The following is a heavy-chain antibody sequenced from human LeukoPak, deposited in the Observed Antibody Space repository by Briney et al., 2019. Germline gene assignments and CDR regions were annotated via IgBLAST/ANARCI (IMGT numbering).Heavy chain of an antibody. V-gene: IGHV3-48*01. CDR2: ISSSSSTI. D-gene: IGHD2-2*02. CDR3: ARDGYCSSTSCYIGRYYYYMDV. Sequence: GGSLRLSCAASGLTFSSYAMSWVRQAPGKGLEWVSYISSSSSTIYYADSVKGRFTISRDNAKNSLYLQMNSLRAEDTAVYYCARDGYCSSTSCYIGRYYYYMDVWGKGTTVTVSS. CDR1: GLTFSSYA. J-gene: IGHJ6*03.